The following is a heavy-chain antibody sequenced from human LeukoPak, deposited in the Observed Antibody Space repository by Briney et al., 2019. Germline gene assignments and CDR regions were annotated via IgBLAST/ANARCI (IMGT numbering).Heavy chain of an antibody. Sequence: SETLSLTCTVSGGSISSYYWSWIRQPPGKGLEYIGYVYYSGDTDYNPSLKGRVTISVDTSKNLFSLKLTSMTTADTAVYYCARGGSPGFYFDYWGQGILVTVSS. CDR3: ARGGSPGFYFDY. CDR2: VYYSGDT. D-gene: IGHD3-10*01. J-gene: IGHJ4*02. CDR1: GGSISSYY. V-gene: IGHV4-59*01.